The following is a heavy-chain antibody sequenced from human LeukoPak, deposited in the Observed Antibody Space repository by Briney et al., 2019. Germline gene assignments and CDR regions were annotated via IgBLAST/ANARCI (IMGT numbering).Heavy chain of an antibody. D-gene: IGHD5-18*01. Sequence: SETLSLTCTVSGASISSYYWSWIRQPPGKGLEWIGYIYYSGSTNYNPSLESRVTISVDTSKTQFSLKLSSVTAADTAVYYCARSGYKYGADALDIWGQGTKVTVSS. J-gene: IGHJ3*02. CDR1: GASISSYY. CDR2: IYYSGST. V-gene: IGHV4-59*01. CDR3: ARSGYKYGADALDI.